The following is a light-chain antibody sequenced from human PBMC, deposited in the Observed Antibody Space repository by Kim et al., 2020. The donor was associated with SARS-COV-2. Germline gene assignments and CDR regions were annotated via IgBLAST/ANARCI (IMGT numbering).Light chain of an antibody. CDR1: SANTGRNA. CDR2: NNN. Sequence: GQRVTISCSGSSANTGRNAVNWHQHLPGTAPKLLIYNNNQRPSGVPDRFSASKSGTSASLAISGLQSEDEAEYYCVAWDDSLNGWVFGGGTQLTVL. CDR3: VAWDDSLNGWV. V-gene: IGLV1-44*01. J-gene: IGLJ3*02.